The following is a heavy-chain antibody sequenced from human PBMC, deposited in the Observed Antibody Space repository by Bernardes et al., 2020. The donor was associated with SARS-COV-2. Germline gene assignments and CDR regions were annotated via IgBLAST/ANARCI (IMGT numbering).Heavy chain of an antibody. V-gene: IGHV4-34*01. D-gene: IGHD2-21*02. J-gene: IGHJ6*02. CDR3: AGSSCGIDCYIGGLRSWDYGMDV. CDR1: GESFSGYY. CDR2: INHSGST. Sequence: SETLSLTCAVYGESFSGYYWSWIRQPPGKGLEWIGEINHSGSTNYNASLKSRVTLSVDTSKNQFSLSLSFVTAADTAVYYCAGSSCGIDCYIGGLRSWDYGMDVWGQGITVTVSS.